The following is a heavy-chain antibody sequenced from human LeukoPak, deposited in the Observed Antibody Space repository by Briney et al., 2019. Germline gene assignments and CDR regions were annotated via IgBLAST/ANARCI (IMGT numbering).Heavy chain of an antibody. Sequence: SETLSLTCAVSGGSITSGGYYWRWIRQHRGKGLEWIGYTYYSGSTYYNPSLKSRVTISVDTSKNQFSLKLSSVTAADTAVYYCATGSGYYYIDYWGQGTLVTVSS. V-gene: IGHV4-31*11. CDR2: TYYSGST. J-gene: IGHJ4*02. D-gene: IGHD3-9*01. CDR3: ATGSGYYYIDY. CDR1: GGSITSGGYY.